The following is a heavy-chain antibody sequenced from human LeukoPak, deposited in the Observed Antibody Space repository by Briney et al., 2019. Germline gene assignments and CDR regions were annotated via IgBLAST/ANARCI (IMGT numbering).Heavy chain of an antibody. V-gene: IGHV4-59*01. J-gene: IGHJ5*02. CDR1: GGSISSYY. Sequence: SETLSLTCTVSGGSISSYYWSWIRQPPGKGLEWIGYIYYSGSTNYNPSLESRVTISVDTSKNQFSLKLSSVTAADTAVYYCARAGNIVATNPWGRRFDPWGQGTLVTVSS. CDR2: IYYSGST. D-gene: IGHD5-12*01. CDR3: ARAGNIVATNPWGRRFDP.